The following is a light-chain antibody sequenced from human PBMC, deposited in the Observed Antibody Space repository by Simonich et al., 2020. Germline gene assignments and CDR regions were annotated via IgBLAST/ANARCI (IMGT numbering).Light chain of an antibody. Sequence: QSVLTQPPSVSGAPGQRVTISCTGTSSDVGGYNYVSWYQQHPGKAPKLMIYDVSKRPSGGSNRFSGSKSGNTASLTISGLQAEDEADYYCSSYTSSSTLVFGGGTKLTVL. J-gene: IGLJ3*02. CDR3: SSYTSSSTLV. CDR2: DVS. CDR1: SSDVGGYNY. V-gene: IGLV2-14*01.